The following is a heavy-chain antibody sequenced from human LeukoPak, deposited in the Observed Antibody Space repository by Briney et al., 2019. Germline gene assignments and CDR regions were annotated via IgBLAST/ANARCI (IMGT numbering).Heavy chain of an antibody. Sequence: PSETLSLTCAVYGGSFSGYYWSWIRQPPGRGLEWIGEINHSGSTNYNPSLKSRVTISVDTSKNQFSLKLSSVTAADTAVYYCAYSSGYSVDYWGQGTLVTVSS. D-gene: IGHD3-22*01. CDR1: GGSFSGYY. J-gene: IGHJ4*02. V-gene: IGHV4-34*01. CDR3: AYSSGYSVDY. CDR2: INHSGST.